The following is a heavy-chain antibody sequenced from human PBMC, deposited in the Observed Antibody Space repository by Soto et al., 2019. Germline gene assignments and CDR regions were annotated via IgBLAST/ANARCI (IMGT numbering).Heavy chain of an antibody. D-gene: IGHD6-19*01. CDR3: ARDLALAGNY. CDR2: ISSTSTYT. CDR1: GFTFRGYA. J-gene: IGHJ4*02. Sequence: PGGSLRLSFAASGFTFRGYAMNWVRQTQEKGLEWVSSISSTSTYTHYADSVKGRFTISRDNANNSLFLQMNSLRAEDTAIYYCARDLALAGNYWGQGALVTVS. V-gene: IGHV3-21*01.